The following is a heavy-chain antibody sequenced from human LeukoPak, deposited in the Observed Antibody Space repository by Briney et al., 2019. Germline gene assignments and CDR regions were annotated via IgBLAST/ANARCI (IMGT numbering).Heavy chain of an antibody. V-gene: IGHV4-59*01. CDR3: LRASYYYDTSGLGAFDV. CDR1: GGPINNYY. CDR2: ICSRGST. J-gene: IGHJ3*01. D-gene: IGHD3-22*01. Sequence: SQTLSLTCTVSGGPINNYYWSWVRQPPGKGLEWIGYICSRGSTTYNPYLKSRGTTSLDTSSNPIPLKLYYVPAAENALVYCLRASYYYDTSGLGAFDVWGQGATVIVSS.